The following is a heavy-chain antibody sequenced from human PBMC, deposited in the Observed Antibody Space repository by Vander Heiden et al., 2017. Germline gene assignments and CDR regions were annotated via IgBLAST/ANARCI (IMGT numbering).Heavy chain of an antibody. D-gene: IGHD3-3*01. CDR2: SSSSSSTI. J-gene: IGHJ4*02. Sequence: EVQLVESGGGLVQPGGSLRLSCAASGFTFSSYSMNWVRQAPGKGLEWVSYSSSSSSTIYYADSVKGRFTISRDNAKNSLYLQMNSLRDEDTAVYYCARDTRTIFGVVTPFDYWGQGTLVTVSS. CDR3: ARDTRTIFGVVTPFDY. V-gene: IGHV3-48*02. CDR1: GFTFSSYS.